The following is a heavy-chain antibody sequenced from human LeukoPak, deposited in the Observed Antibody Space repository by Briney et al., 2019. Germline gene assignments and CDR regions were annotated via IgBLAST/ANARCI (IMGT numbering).Heavy chain of an antibody. CDR3: AKQTPSLGSFDS. J-gene: IGHJ4*02. Sequence: GGSLRLSCAASGFTFNTYGMNWVRQPPGKGLEWVSAISGSSASAYYADSVKGRFTISRDNSKNTLYLQMNSLRAEDTAVYYCAKQTPSLGSFDSWGQGTLVTVSS. CDR1: GFTFNTYG. V-gene: IGHV3-23*01. D-gene: IGHD3-16*01. CDR2: ISGSSASA.